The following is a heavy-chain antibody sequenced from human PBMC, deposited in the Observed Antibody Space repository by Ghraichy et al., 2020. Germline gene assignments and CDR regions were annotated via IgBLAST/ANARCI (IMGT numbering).Heavy chain of an antibody. J-gene: IGHJ4*02. V-gene: IGHV4-39*01. D-gene: IGHD2-2*01. CDR2: IYYSGST. Sequence: QTLSLTCTVSGGSISSSSYYWGWIRQPPGKGLEWIGSIYYSGSTYYNPSLKSRVTISVDTSKNQFSLKLSSVTAADTAVYYCARQKGLLSPSSNFDYWGQGTLVTVSS. CDR1: GGSISSSSYY. CDR3: ARQKGLLSPSSNFDY.